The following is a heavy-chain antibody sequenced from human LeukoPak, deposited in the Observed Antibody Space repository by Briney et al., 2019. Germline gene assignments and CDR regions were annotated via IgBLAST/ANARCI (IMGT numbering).Heavy chain of an antibody. D-gene: IGHD2-15*01. CDR1: GYTFTGYY. CDR2: INPDSGGT. CDR3: VREYCSGGSCQFDS. V-gene: IGHV1-2*02. J-gene: IGHJ4*02. Sequence: GASVKVSCKASGYTFTGYYLHWVRQAPGQGLEWMGWINPDSGGTDFAQKFQGRVAMTRDTSITTAYMDLRRLRSDDTAVYFCVREYCSGGSCQFDSWGQGTLVTVSS.